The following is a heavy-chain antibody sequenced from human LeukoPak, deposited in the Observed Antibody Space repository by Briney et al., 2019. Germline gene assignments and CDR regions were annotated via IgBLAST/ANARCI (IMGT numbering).Heavy chain of an antibody. D-gene: IGHD2-2*02. V-gene: IGHV3-23*01. CDR1: GFTFSSYA. Sequence: GGSLRLSCAASGFTFSSYAMSWVRQAPGKGLEWVSAISGSGGSTYYADSVKGRFTISRDNSKNTPYLQMNSLRAEDTAVYYCARDCVSASCYTTHFDYWGQGTLVTVSS. CDR3: ARDCVSASCYTTHFDY. J-gene: IGHJ4*02. CDR2: ISGSGGST.